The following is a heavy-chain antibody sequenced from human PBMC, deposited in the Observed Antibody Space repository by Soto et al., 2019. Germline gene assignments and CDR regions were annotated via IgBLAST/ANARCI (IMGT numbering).Heavy chain of an antibody. CDR3: ASPYSSPEYFQH. V-gene: IGHV1-69*13. J-gene: IGHJ1*01. Sequence: GASVKVSCKASGGTFSSYAISWVRQAPGQGLEWMGGIIPIFGTANYAQKFQGRVTITADESTSTAYMELSSLRSEDTAVYYCASPYSSPEYFQHWGQGTLVTVSS. D-gene: IGHD6-13*01. CDR1: GGTFSSYA. CDR2: IIPIFGTA.